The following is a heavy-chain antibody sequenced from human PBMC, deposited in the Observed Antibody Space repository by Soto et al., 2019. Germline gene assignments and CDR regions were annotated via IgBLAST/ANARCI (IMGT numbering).Heavy chain of an antibody. Sequence: QVQLVESGGGVVQPGGSLRLSCAAGGFTFGRLGEQWVRQAPGKGLEWVAVIGSDGRRASYADSVKGRFTISRDNGQNTLYLQMYSLRAEETAVYYCARDDDYGDNGLDYWGQGTLVTVSS. D-gene: IGHD4-17*01. V-gene: IGHV3-33*01. CDR2: IGSDGRRA. J-gene: IGHJ4*02. CDR3: ARDDDYGDNGLDY. CDR1: GFTFGRLG.